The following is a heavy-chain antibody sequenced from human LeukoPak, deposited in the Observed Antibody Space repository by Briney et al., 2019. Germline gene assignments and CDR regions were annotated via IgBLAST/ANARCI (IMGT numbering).Heavy chain of an antibody. CDR3: ARIYGSGSYLYLDYYYYYMDV. CDR1: GGSISSSNW. Sequence: SETLSLTCAVSGGSISSSNWWSWVRQPPGKGLEWIGSIYHSGSTYYNPSLKSRVTISVDTSKNQFSLKLSSVTAADTAVYYCARIYGSGSYLYLDYYYYYMDVWGKGTTVTVSS. CDR2: IYHSGST. D-gene: IGHD3-10*01. J-gene: IGHJ6*03. V-gene: IGHV4-4*02.